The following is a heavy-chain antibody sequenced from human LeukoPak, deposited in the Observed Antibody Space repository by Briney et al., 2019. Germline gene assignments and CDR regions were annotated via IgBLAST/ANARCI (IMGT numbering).Heavy chain of an antibody. CDR3: ARDLFSSSLAPIDY. D-gene: IGHD6-13*01. CDR1: GYTFTSYG. J-gene: IGHJ4*02. Sequence: ASVKVSCKASGYTFTSYGISWVRQAPGQGLEWMGWISAYTGNTNYAQKLQGRVTMTTDTSTSTAYMELRSLRSDDTAVHYCARDLFSSSLAPIDYWGQGTLVTVSS. CDR2: ISAYTGNT. V-gene: IGHV1-18*01.